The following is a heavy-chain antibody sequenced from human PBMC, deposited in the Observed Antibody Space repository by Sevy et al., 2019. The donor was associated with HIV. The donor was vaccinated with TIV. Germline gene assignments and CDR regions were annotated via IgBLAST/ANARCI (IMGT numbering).Heavy chain of an antibody. CDR3: ARDMRQGILPTCGMDV. Sequence: SETLSLTCTVSGGSVSSGSYYWSWIRQPPGKGLEWIGYIYYSGSTNYNPSLKSRVTISVDTSKNQFSLKLSSVTAADTAVYYCARDMRQGILPTCGMDVWGQGTTVTVSS. CDR2: IYYSGST. J-gene: IGHJ6*02. D-gene: IGHD1-26*01. V-gene: IGHV4-61*01. CDR1: GGSVSSGSYY.